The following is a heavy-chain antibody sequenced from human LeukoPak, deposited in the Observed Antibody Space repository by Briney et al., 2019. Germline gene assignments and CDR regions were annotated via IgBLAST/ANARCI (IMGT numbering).Heavy chain of an antibody. CDR3: ARGGIPTGPYYYFYYMDV. CDR1: GFTFSRHV. Sequence: PGGSLRLSCAASGFTFSRHVMHWVRQAPGKGLEWVASISYDGNNKFHAEPVKGRFTISRDNSRNTLYLQMNSLRGEDAAVYSCARGGIPTGPYYYFYYMDVWGKGTAVAVSS. D-gene: IGHD3-10*01. CDR2: ISYDGNNK. V-gene: IGHV3-30*01. J-gene: IGHJ6*03.